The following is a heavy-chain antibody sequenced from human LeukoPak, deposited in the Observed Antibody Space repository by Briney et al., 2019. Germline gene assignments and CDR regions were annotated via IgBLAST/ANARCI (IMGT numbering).Heavy chain of an antibody. V-gene: IGHV4-30-2*01. CDR2: IYHSGSA. CDR3: ARSTPVTYYFDY. CDR1: GGSISSSGYS. D-gene: IGHD4-17*01. J-gene: IGHJ4*02. Sequence: SETLSLTCAASGGSISSSGYSWSWIRQPPGKDLEWIGYIYHSGSAYYNPSLKSRVTMSVDRSKNQFSLNLSSVTAADTAVYYCARSTPVTYYFDYWGQGTLVTVSP.